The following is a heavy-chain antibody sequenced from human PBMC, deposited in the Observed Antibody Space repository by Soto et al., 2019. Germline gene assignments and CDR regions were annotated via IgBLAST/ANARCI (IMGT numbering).Heavy chain of an antibody. J-gene: IGHJ4*02. Sequence: EVQLVESGGGLVQPGGSLRLSCVASGFTIYRNDMIWVRQAPGKGLEWLAHIQYDGKSFYADSVRGRFTISKDNSRNTLSFQMNSLRSEDTAVYYCAAYGPNSGDGYWGQGTLVTVSS. V-gene: IGHV3-66*01. D-gene: IGHD4-17*01. CDR1: GFTIYRND. CDR2: IQYDGKS. CDR3: AAYGPNSGDGY.